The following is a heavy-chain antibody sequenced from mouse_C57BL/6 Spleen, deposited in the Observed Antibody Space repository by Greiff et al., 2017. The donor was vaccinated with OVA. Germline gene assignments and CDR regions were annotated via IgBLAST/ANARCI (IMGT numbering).Heavy chain of an antibody. Sequence: VQLQQSGPELVKPGDSVKISCKASGYSFTGYFMNWVMQSHGKSLEWIGRINPYNGDTFYNQKFKGKATLTVDKSSSTAHMELRSLTSEDSAVYYCARRGTTAYFDYWGQGTTLTVSS. J-gene: IGHJ2*01. CDR2: INPYNGDT. CDR3: ARRGTTAYFDY. CDR1: GYSFTGYF. V-gene: IGHV1-20*01. D-gene: IGHD2-13*01.